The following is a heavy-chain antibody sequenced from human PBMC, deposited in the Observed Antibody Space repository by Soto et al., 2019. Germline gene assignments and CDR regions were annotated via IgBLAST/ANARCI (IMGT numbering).Heavy chain of an antibody. V-gene: IGHV3-23*01. J-gene: IGHJ4*02. CDR3: AKGTYSSGWY. D-gene: IGHD6-19*01. CDR1: GFTFSSYA. CDR2: ISGSGGST. Sequence: GESLKISCAASGFTFSSYAMSWVRQAPGKGLEWVSAISGSGGSTYYADSVKGRFTISRDNSKNTLYLQMNSLRAEDTAVYYCAKGTYSSGWYWGQGTLVTVSS.